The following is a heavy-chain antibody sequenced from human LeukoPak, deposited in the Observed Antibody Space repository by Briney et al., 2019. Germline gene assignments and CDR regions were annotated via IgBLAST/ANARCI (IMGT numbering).Heavy chain of an antibody. Sequence: GGSLRLSCAASGFTVGSNSMSWVRQAPGKGLEWVSLIYSGGSTYYADSVKGRFTISRDSSKNTLYLQMNSLRAEDTAVYYCARSMPAGNRRWGQGTLVTVSS. D-gene: IGHD6-13*01. J-gene: IGHJ4*02. V-gene: IGHV3-53*01. CDR1: GFTVGSNS. CDR3: ARSMPAGNRR. CDR2: IYSGGST.